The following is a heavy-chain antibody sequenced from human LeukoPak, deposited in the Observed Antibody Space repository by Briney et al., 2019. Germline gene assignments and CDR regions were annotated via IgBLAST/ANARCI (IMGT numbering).Heavy chain of an antibody. J-gene: IGHJ5*02. CDR1: GGSISSYY. V-gene: IGHV4-59*01. CDR3: ARGAGWFDP. CDR2: IYYSGCT. Sequence: SETLSLTCTVSGGSISSYYWSWIRQPPGKGLEWIGYIYYSGCTNYNPSLKSRVTISVDTSKNQLSLKLSSVTAADTAVYYCARGAGWFDPWGQGTLVTVSS. D-gene: IGHD3-16*01.